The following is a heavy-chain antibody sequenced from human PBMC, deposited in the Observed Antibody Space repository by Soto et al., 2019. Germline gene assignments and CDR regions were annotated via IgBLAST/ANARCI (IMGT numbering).Heavy chain of an antibody. J-gene: IGHJ6*02. CDR1: GFIFSSYW. CDR3: ATSQLLYSQYYYGMDV. D-gene: IGHD2-2*02. CDR2: IKQDGSEK. Sequence: VGSLRLSCAASGFIFSSYWMSWVRQAPGKGLEWVANIKQDGSEKYYVDSVKGRFTISRDNAKNSLYLQMNSLRAEDTAVYYCATSQLLYSQYYYGMDVWGQGTTVTVSS. V-gene: IGHV3-7*01.